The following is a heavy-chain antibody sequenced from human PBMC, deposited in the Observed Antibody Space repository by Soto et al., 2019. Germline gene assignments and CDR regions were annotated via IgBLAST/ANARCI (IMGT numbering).Heavy chain of an antibody. CDR2: IMPIFRAP. CDR3: ASWLKGADIGNYYYGMDV. D-gene: IGHD2-15*01. Sequence: QVQLVQSGAEVKKPGSSVKVSCKASGGAFSDYAFSWVRQAPGQGLEWLGGIMPIFRAPDYAQKFQGRVTITADELTRTAYMEMRSLRSKDTAVYYCASWLKGADIGNYYYGMDVWGQGTTVTV. CDR1: GGAFSDYA. J-gene: IGHJ6*02. V-gene: IGHV1-69*12.